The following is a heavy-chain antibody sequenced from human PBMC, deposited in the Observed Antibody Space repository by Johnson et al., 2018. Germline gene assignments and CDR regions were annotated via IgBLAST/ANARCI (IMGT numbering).Heavy chain of an antibody. J-gene: IGHJ6*03. CDR1: GGSISGSSYY. CDR3: AHPKREWLPNSYYYYMDV. V-gene: IGHV4-39*07. D-gene: IGHD6-19*01. CDR2: IYYSGST. Sequence: QVQLQESGPGLVKPSETLSLTCTVSGGSISGSSYYWGWIRQPPGKGLEWIGCIYYSGSTYYNPSLKSRVTISVDTSKTQFSLKLSPVTAADTAVYYCAHPKREWLPNSYYYYMDVWGKGTTVTVSS.